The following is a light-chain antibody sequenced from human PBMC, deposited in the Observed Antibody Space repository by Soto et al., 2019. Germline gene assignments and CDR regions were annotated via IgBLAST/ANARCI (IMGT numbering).Light chain of an antibody. CDR3: QQRSNWPPLT. V-gene: IGKV3-11*01. CDR1: QSVSTY. J-gene: IGKJ4*02. CDR2: DAS. Sequence: EIVLTQSPATLSLSPGERATLFCRASQSVSTYLAWYQQKPGQAPRLLIYDASSRATGIPARFSGSGSGTDFTLTISSREPADFAVYYCQQRSNWPPLTFGGGTKVEIK.